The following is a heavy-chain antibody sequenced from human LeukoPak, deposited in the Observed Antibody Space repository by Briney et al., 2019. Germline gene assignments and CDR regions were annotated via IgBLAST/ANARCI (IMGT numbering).Heavy chain of an antibody. Sequence: GGSLRLSCAASGFSFSRYWMSWVRQAPGKGLEWVANIKQDGSEKNYVESVKGRFTISRDNAKNSLYLQTNSLRAEDTAVYYCARAGQEWFGELGFDQWGQGTLVIVTS. CDR2: IKQDGSEK. CDR1: GFSFSRYW. CDR3: ARAGQEWFGELGFDQ. V-gene: IGHV3-7*01. J-gene: IGHJ4*02. D-gene: IGHD3-10*01.